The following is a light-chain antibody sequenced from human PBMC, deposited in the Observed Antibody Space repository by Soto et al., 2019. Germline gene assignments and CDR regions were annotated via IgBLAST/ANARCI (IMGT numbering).Light chain of an antibody. J-gene: IGKJ1*01. CDR1: QSVSRN. CDR2: GAS. Sequence: EIVIPQSPATLSVSPGERATLSCRASQSVSRNLAWYQQKPGQAPRLLIYGASTRATGIPARFSGSGSGTEFTLTISSRQSEDLAVYYCQQYNNWPPGTFGQGNKVEIK. V-gene: IGKV3-15*01. CDR3: QQYNNWPPGT.